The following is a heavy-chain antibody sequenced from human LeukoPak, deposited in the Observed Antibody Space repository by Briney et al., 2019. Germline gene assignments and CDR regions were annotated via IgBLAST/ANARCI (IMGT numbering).Heavy chain of an antibody. D-gene: IGHD1-26*01. J-gene: IGHJ4*02. V-gene: IGHV4-30-4*01. Sequence: SETLSLTCTVSGVSMSGFDYYWSWIRQPPGKGLEWTGYIYYSGHTYYNPSLKSRISMSVDTAKNQFSLKLSSVTAADTAVYYCARAFRVPTSAKIFDFWGQGTLVSVSS. CDR1: GVSMSGFDYY. CDR2: IYYSGHT. CDR3: ARAFRVPTSAKIFDF.